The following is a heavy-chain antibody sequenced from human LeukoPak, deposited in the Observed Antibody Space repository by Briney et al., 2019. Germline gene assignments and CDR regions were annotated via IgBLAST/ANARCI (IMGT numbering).Heavy chain of an antibody. CDR3: AKGVSRGVDPTGLEY. D-gene: IGHD1-1*01. Sequence: GGSLRLSCAASRFTFSNYAMSWVRQAPGKGLEWVSGISGSGGSTYYADSVKGRFTISRDNSKNTLFLQTNSMRPEDTAVYYCAKGVSRGVDPTGLEYWGQGTLVTVSS. J-gene: IGHJ4*02. V-gene: IGHV3-23*01. CDR1: RFTFSNYA. CDR2: ISGSGGST.